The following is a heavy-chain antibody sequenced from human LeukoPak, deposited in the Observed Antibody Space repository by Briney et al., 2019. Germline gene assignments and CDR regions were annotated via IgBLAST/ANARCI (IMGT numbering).Heavy chain of an antibody. CDR3: ASSGLYPEYFQH. J-gene: IGHJ1*01. V-gene: IGHV3-23*01. D-gene: IGHD6-19*01. CDR1: GFTFSSYG. Sequence: GGSLRLSCAASGFTFSSYGMRWVRQAPGKGLEWVSSIPGSGGSTSHADSVKGRFTISRDNSKNMLYLQMNSLTAEDTAVYYCASSGLYPEYFQHWGQGTLVTVSS. CDR2: IPGSGGST.